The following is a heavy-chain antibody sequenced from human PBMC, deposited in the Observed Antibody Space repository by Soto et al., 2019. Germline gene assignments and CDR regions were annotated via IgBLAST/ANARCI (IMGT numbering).Heavy chain of an antibody. CDR2: ISSSSSTI. CDR3: ARGGYYDSSGSWFDP. D-gene: IGHD3-22*01. J-gene: IGHJ5*02. Sequence: GGSLRLSCAASGFTFSSYSMNWVRQAPGKGLEWVSYISSSSSTIYYADSVKGRFTISRDNAKKSLYLQMNSLRAEDTAVYYCARGGYYDSSGSWFDPWGQGTLVTVSS. V-gene: IGHV3-48*01. CDR1: GFTFSSYS.